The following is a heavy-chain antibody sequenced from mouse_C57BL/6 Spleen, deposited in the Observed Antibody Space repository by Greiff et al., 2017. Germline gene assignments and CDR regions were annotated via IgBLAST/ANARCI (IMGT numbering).Heavy chain of an antibody. CDR1: GFTFSSYT. V-gene: IGHV5-9*01. J-gene: IGHJ3*01. D-gene: IGHD4-1*01. Sequence: EVNVVESGGGLVKPGGSLKLSCAASGFTFSSYTMSWVRQTPEKRLEWVATISGGGGNTYYPERVKGRFTISRDNAKNTLYLQMSSLRSEDTALYYCARQRELGPLAYWGQGTLVTVSA. CDR3: ARQRELGPLAY. CDR2: ISGGGGNT.